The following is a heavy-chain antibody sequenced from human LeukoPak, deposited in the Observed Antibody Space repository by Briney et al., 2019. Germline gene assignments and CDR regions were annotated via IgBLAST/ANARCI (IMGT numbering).Heavy chain of an antibody. V-gene: IGHV3-23*01. CDR3: AKGTYFDWLLSRGYYFDD. J-gene: IGHJ4*02. CDR2: ISGSGGTT. D-gene: IGHD3-9*01. Sequence: GGSLRLSCGASRFTFSNYAMTWVRQAPGKGLEWVSTISGSGGTTYYADSVKGRFTISRDNSKNTLYLQMGSLRAEDTAVYYCAKGTYFDWLLSRGYYFDDWGQGTLVTASA. CDR1: RFTFSNYA.